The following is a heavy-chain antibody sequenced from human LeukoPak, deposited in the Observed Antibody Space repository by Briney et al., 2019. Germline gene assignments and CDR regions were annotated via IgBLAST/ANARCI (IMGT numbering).Heavy chain of an antibody. J-gene: IGHJ4*02. CDR3: AKAEDIVVVPAAPDY. CDR2: ISGSGGST. Sequence: GGSLRLSCAASGFTFSSYAMHWVRQAPGKGLEWVSAISGSGGSTYYADSVKGRFTISRDNSKNTLYLQMNSLRAEDTAVYYCAKAEDIVVVPAAPDYWGQGTLVTVSS. CDR1: GFTFSSYA. D-gene: IGHD2-2*01. V-gene: IGHV3-23*01.